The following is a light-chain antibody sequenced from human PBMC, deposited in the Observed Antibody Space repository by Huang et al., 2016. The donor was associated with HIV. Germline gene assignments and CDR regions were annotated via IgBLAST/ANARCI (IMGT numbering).Light chain of an antibody. CDR2: GAS. J-gene: IGKJ3*01. CDR1: QTFGDY. CDR3: LQYNKWPFT. V-gene: IGKV3-15*01. Sequence: DIVLTQSPATLSVSPGEVATLSCRASQTFGDYLAWYQHKPGQAPRLLIYGASTRATGVPPRFSASGSGTDFTLTISSLQSEDFAVYYCLQYNKWPFTFGPGTKVDIK.